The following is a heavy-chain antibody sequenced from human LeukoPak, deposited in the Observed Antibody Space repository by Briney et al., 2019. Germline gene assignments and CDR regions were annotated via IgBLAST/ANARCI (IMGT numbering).Heavy chain of an antibody. CDR2: IIPILGIA. Sequence: SVKVSCKASGGTFSSYAIRWVRQAPGQGLEWMGRIIPILGIANYAQKFQGRVTITADKSTSTAYMELSSLRSEDTAVYYCARDYDFWSGYYKASFTYWGQGTLVTVSS. J-gene: IGHJ4*02. CDR1: GGTFSSYA. D-gene: IGHD3-3*01. CDR3: ARDYDFWSGYYKASFTY. V-gene: IGHV1-69*04.